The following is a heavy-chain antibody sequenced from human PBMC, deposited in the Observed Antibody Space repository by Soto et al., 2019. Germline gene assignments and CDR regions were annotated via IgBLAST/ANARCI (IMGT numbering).Heavy chain of an antibody. D-gene: IGHD4-4*01. J-gene: IGHJ5*02. Sequence: PSETLSLTCTVSGGSISSGGYYWSWIRQHPGKGLEWIGYIYYSGSTYYNPSLKSRVTISVDTSKNQFSLKLSSVTAADTAVYYCARDTVTTLYNWFDHWGQGTLVTSPQ. V-gene: IGHV4-31*03. CDR3: ARDTVTTLYNWFDH. CDR1: GGSISSGGYY. CDR2: IYYSGST.